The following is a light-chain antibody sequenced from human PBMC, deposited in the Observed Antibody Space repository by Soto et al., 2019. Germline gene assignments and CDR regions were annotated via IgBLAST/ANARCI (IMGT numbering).Light chain of an antibody. CDR1: QSVSSY. CDR3: QQRSNWPVT. Sequence: EIVLTQSPATLSLSPGERATLSCRASQSVSSYLAWYQQKPGQAPRLLIYDASSRATGIPARFSGSGSGKEFTLTLSSLEPEDFAVYYCQQRSNWPVTFGQGTKVEIK. J-gene: IGKJ1*01. CDR2: DAS. V-gene: IGKV3-11*01.